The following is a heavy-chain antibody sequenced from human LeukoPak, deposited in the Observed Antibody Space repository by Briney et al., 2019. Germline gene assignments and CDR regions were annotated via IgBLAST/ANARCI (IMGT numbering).Heavy chain of an antibody. CDR3: ARASPADFNL. CDR2: IRGDGIVT. V-gene: IGHV3-74*01. J-gene: IGHJ2*01. Sequence: GGSLRLSCAASGFTFSSYSMNWVRQAPGKGLEWVSRIRGDGIVTNYADSVEGRFTVSRDNAKNTVHLQMNSLRDDDTAVYYCARASPADFNLWGRGTLVTVSS. CDR1: GFTFSSYS.